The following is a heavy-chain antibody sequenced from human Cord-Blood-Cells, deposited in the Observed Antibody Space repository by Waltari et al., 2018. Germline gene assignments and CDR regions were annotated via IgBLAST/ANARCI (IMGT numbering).Heavy chain of an antibody. V-gene: IGHV1-2*04. D-gene: IGHD3-10*01. J-gene: IGHJ4*02. CDR2: INPNSGGT. Sequence: QVQLVQSGAEVKKPGASVKVSCKASGYTFTGYYMPWVRPAPGQGLEWMGWINPNSGGTNYAQKFQGWVTMTRDTSISTAYMELSRLRSDDTAVYYCARVRRYGSGSYDYWGQGTLVTVSS. CDR3: ARVRRYGSGSYDY. CDR1: GYTFTGYY.